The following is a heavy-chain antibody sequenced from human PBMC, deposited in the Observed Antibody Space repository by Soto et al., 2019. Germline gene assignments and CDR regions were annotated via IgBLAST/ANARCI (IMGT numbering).Heavy chain of an antibody. Sequence: GASVKVSCKASGYTFTGYYMHWVRQAPGQGLEWMGWINPNSGGTNYAQKFQGRVTMTRDTSISTAYMELSRLRPDDTAVYYCARELGGSYRFDYWGQGTLVTVSS. V-gene: IGHV1-2*02. CDR3: ARELGGSYRFDY. J-gene: IGHJ4*02. D-gene: IGHD2-15*01. CDR2: INPNSGGT. CDR1: GYTFTGYY.